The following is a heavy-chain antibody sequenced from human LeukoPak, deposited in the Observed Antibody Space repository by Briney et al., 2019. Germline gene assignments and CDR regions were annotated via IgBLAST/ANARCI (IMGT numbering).Heavy chain of an antibody. CDR1: GGSISSSSYY. CDR3: ARVPYYDFWSAAYYFDY. CDR2: IYYSGST. V-gene: IGHV4-39*07. D-gene: IGHD3-3*01. Sequence: SETLSLTCTVSGGSISSSSYYWGWIRQPPGKGLEWIGSIYYSGSTYYNPSLKSRVTISVDTSKNQFSLKLSSVTAADTAVYYCARVPYYDFWSAAYYFDYWGQGTLVTVSS. J-gene: IGHJ4*02.